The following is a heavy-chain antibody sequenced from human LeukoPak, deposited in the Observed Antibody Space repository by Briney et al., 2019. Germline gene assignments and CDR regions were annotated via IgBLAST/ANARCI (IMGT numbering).Heavy chain of an antibody. CDR3: ARGVSSGSDY. CDR1: GGSISSYY. Sequence: SETLSLTCTVSGGSISSYYWSWIRQPPGKGLEWIGYIYYSGSTNYNPSLKSRVTISVGTSKNQFSLRLSSVTAADTAVYYCARGVSSGSDYWGQGTLVTVSS. J-gene: IGHJ4*02. V-gene: IGHV4-59*08. D-gene: IGHD3-10*01. CDR2: IYYSGST.